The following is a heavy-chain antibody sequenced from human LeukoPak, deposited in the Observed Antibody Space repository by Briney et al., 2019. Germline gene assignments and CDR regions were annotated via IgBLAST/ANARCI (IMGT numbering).Heavy chain of an antibody. J-gene: IGHJ6*02. V-gene: IGHV3-21*01. CDR2: ISSSSSYI. Sequence: GGSLRLFCAASGFTFSSYSMNWVRQAPGKGLVWVSSISSSSSYIYYADPVKGRFTTSRDNAKNTLYLQMNSLRAEDTAVYCRARDGRAWFGELFHYGMGVWGQGTTVTVSS. CDR3: ARDGRAWFGELFHYGMGV. CDR1: GFTFSSYS. D-gene: IGHD3-10*01.